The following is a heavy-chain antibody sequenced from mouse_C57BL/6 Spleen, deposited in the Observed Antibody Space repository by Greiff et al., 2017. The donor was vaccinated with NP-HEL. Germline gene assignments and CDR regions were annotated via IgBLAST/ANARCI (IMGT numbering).Heavy chain of an antibody. CDR1: GYSFTGYY. D-gene: IGHD2-3*01. V-gene: IGHV1-42*01. CDR2: INPSTGGT. Sequence: VQLKQSGPELVKPGASVKISCKASGYSFTGYYMNWVKQSPEKSLEWIGEINPSTGGTTYNQKFKAKATLTVDKSSSTAYMQLKSLTSEDSAVYDCARLDGYYEDYAMDDWGQGTSVTVSS. J-gene: IGHJ4*01. CDR3: ARLDGYYEDYAMDD.